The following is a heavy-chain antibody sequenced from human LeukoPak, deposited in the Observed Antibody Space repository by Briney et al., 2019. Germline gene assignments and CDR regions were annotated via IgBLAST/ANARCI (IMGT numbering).Heavy chain of an antibody. Sequence: AETLSLTCTVSGVSFSNYYWSWIRQPPGKGLEWIGYIYYSGSTDYNPSLRSRVTISLDTSKNHFSLILSSVTAADTAMYYCARFLYGSGNDYWGQGTLVTVSS. CDR1: GVSFSNYY. CDR2: IYYSGST. CDR3: ARFLYGSGNDY. D-gene: IGHD3-10*01. V-gene: IGHV4-59*01. J-gene: IGHJ4*02.